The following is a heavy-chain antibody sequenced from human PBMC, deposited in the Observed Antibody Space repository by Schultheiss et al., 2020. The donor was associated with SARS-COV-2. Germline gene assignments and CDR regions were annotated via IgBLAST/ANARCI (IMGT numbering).Heavy chain of an antibody. V-gene: IGHV1-2*02. CDR3: ARDQLDAAGAPLYYYMDV. CDR1: GYTFTSYG. J-gene: IGHJ6*03. Sequence: ASVKVSCKASGYTFTSYGISWVRQAPGQGLEWMGWINPNSGGTNYAQKFQGRVTMTRDTSIGTAYMGLSSLRSDDTAVYFCARDQLDAAGAPLYYYMDVWGKGTTVTVSS. CDR2: INPNSGGT. D-gene: IGHD6-13*01.